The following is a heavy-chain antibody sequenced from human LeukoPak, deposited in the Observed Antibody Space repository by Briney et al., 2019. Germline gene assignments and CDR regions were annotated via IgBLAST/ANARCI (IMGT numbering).Heavy chain of an antibody. D-gene: IGHD6-13*01. Sequence: SETLSLTCAVYGGSFSGYYWSWIRQPPGKGLEWIGEINHSGSTNYNPSLKSRVTISVDTSKNQFSLKLSSVTAADTAVYYCARPSSSWSYYYYMDVWGKGTTVTVSS. CDR2: INHSGST. V-gene: IGHV4-34*01. CDR3: ARPSSSWSYYYYMDV. CDR1: GGSFSGYY. J-gene: IGHJ6*03.